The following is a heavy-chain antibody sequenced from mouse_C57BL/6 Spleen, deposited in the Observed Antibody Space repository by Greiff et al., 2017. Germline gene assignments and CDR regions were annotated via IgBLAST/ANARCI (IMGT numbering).Heavy chain of an antibody. D-gene: IGHD1-1*01. Sequence: VQLQQPGAELVKPGASVKLSCKASGYTFTSYWMHWVKQRPGRGLEWIGRIDPNSGGTKYNEKFKSKATLTVDKPSSTAYMQLSSLTSEDSAVYYCARYHKFITAVVATDAMDYWGQGTSVTVSS. CDR1: GYTFTSYW. J-gene: IGHJ4*01. CDR2: IDPNSGGT. V-gene: IGHV1-72*01. CDR3: ARYHKFITAVVATDAMDY.